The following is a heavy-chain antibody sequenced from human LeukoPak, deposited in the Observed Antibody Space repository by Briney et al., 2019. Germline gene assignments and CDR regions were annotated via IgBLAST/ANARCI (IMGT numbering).Heavy chain of an antibody. J-gene: IGHJ5*02. Sequence: PGGSLRLSCAASGFTFSSYGMSWVRQAPGKGLEWVSAISGSGGSTYYADSVKGRFTISRDNSKNTLYLQINSLRAEDTAVYYCAKLAMVRGVLGYNWFDPWGQGTLVTVSS. CDR2: ISGSGGST. CDR3: AKLAMVRGVLGYNWFDP. V-gene: IGHV3-23*01. CDR1: GFTFSSYG. D-gene: IGHD3-10*01.